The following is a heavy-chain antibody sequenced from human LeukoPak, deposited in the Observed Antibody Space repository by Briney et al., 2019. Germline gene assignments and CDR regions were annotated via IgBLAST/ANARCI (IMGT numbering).Heavy chain of an antibody. V-gene: IGHV3-30*04. D-gene: IGHD3-22*01. J-gene: IGHJ4*02. Sequence: GGSLRLSCVASGFTDYAIHWVRQAPGKVLEWVAVISYDGSYRYYADSVKGRFTISRDNAKNSLYLQMNSLRAEDTAVYYCARGRDYYDSSGYYDLFDYWGQGTLVTVSS. CDR2: ISYDGSYR. CDR1: GFTDYA. CDR3: ARGRDYYDSSGYYDLFDY.